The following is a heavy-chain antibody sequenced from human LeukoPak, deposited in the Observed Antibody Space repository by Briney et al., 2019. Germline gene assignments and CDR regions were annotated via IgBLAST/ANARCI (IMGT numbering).Heavy chain of an antibody. D-gene: IGHD3-22*01. J-gene: IGHJ4*02. CDR2: IYYSGST. Sequence: KSSETLSLTCTVSGGSISSSSYYWGWIRQPPGKELAWIGSIYYSGSTYYNPSLKSRVTISVDTSKNQFSLKLSSVTAADTAVYYCARDSLGYYYDSSGLGFDYWGQGTLVIVSS. CDR3: ARDSLGYYYDSSGLGFDY. V-gene: IGHV4-39*07. CDR1: GGSISSSSYY.